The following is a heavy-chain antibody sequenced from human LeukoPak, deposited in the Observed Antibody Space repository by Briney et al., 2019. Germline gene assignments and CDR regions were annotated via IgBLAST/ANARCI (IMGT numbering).Heavy chain of an antibody. V-gene: IGHV4-34*01. Sequence: SETLSLTCAVYGGSFSGYYWSWIRQPPGKGLEWIGEINHSGSANYNPSLKSRVTISLDMSKNQFSLNLSSVTAADTAVYYCARGQGTVTTHWGQGTLVTVSS. CDR1: GGSFSGYY. CDR2: INHSGSA. D-gene: IGHD4-17*01. CDR3: ARGQGTVTTH. J-gene: IGHJ4*02.